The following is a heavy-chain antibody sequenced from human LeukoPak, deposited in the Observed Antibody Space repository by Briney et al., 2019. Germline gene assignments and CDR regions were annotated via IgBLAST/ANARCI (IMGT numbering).Heavy chain of an antibody. CDR2: IKQDGSEK. J-gene: IGHJ4*02. V-gene: IGHV3-7*04. CDR1: GFTFSSYW. Sequence: GGSLRLSCAASGFTFSSYWMSWVRQAPGKGLEWVANIKQDGSEKYYVDSVKGRFTISRDNAKNSLYLEISSLRAEDTAVYYCARGRTLAAAYPYFFDYWGQGTLVTVSS. CDR3: ARGRTLAAAYPYFFDY. D-gene: IGHD6-13*01.